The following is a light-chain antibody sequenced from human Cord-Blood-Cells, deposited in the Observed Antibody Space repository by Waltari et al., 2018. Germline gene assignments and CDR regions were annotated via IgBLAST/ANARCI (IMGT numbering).Light chain of an antibody. CDR3: SSYTSSSTWV. CDR2: DVS. Sequence: QSALTQPASGSGPPEPPTPIACTATTSAARGLNSTSWYQQHPGEAPKLMLYDVSKPPTGVSNRFSGSKSGNTASLTISGLQAEDEADYYCSSYTSSSTWVFGGGTKLTGL. V-gene: IGLV2-14*01. J-gene: IGLJ3*02. CDR1: TSAARGLNS.